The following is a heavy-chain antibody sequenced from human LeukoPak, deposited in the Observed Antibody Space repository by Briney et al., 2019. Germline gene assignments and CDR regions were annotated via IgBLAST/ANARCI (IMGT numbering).Heavy chain of an antibody. CDR3: AREASYYYDSSGSDY. CDR1: GYTFTSYG. J-gene: IGHJ4*02. V-gene: IGHV1-18*01. Sequence: GASVKVSCKASGYTFTSYGISWVRQAPGQGLEWMGWISAYNGNTNYAQKLQGRVTMTTDTSTSTDYMELRSLRSDDTAVYYCAREASYYYDSSGSDYWGQGTLVTVSS. D-gene: IGHD3-22*01. CDR2: ISAYNGNT.